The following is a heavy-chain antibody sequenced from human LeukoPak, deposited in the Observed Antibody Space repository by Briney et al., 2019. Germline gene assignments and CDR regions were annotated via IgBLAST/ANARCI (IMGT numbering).Heavy chain of an antibody. CDR2: INHNGNVN. CDR1: GFTFSSYW. D-gene: IGHD3-16*01. CDR3: ARGDGLDV. V-gene: IGHV3-7*03. Sequence: GGSLRLSCAASGFTFSSYWMNWARQAPGKGLEWVASINHNGNVNYYVDSVKGRFTISRDNAKNSLYLQMSNLRAEDTAVYFCARGDGLDVWGQGATVTISS. J-gene: IGHJ6*02.